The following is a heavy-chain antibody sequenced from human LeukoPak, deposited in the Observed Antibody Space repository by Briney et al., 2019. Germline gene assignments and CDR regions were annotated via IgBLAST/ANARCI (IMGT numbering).Heavy chain of an antibody. D-gene: IGHD2-15*01. J-gene: IGHJ4*02. V-gene: IGHV4-4*07. CDR1: GGSITRYY. CDR2: IYANGTT. Sequence: PSETLSLTCTVSGGSITRYYWSWVRQPAGKGLEWIGRIYANGTTFHKPSLKSRVTMSVDTSTNEVSLKLSSVTAADTAVYYCARADSVVRGYYFDYWGQGIMVTVSS. CDR3: ARADSVVRGYYFDY.